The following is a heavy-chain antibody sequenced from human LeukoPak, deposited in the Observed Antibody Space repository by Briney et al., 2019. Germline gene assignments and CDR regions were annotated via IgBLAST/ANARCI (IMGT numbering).Heavy chain of an antibody. Sequence: SQTLSLTCTVSGGSISSGDYYWSWIRQPPGKGLEWIGYIYYSGNTYYNPSLKSRVTISVDTSKNQFSLKLSSVTAADTAVYYCARDRPDYCSGGSCYSSGYYYYMDVWGKGTTVTVSS. CDR2: IYYSGNT. D-gene: IGHD2-15*01. V-gene: IGHV4-30-4*08. CDR1: GGSISSGDYY. J-gene: IGHJ6*03. CDR3: ARDRPDYCSGGSCYSSGYYYYMDV.